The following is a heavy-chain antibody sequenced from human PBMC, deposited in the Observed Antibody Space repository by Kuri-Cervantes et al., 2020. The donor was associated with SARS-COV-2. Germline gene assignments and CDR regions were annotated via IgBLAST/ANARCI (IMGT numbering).Heavy chain of an antibody. D-gene: IGHD6-13*01. J-gene: IGHJ5*02. CDR1: GGSISSSSYY. CDR2: IYHSGST. V-gene: IGHV4-39*07. Sequence: GSLRLSCTVSGGSISSSSYYWGWIRQPPGKGLEWIGSIYHSGSTYYNPSLKSRVTISVDRSENQFSLKLSSVTAADTAVYYCARARIAAAGYNWFDPWGQGTLVTVSS. CDR3: ARARIAAAGYNWFDP.